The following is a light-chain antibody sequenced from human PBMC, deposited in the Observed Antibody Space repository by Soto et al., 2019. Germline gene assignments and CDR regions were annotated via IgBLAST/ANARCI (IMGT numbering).Light chain of an antibody. CDR1: QTVSTS. CDR3: QRKNHRLT. J-gene: IGKJ1*01. V-gene: IGKV1-5*01. Sequence: GDRVTITCRASQTVSTSLAWYQQKPGKAPQLLMYDASTLESGVPSRFSGSGSGTEFTLTISSLQPDGCAAESSQRKNHRLTSGKGTNVEIK. CDR2: DAS.